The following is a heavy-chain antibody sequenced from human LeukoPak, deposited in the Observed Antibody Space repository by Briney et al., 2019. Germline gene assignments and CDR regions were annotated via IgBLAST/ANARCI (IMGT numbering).Heavy chain of an antibody. CDR3: ARRPSLTGYYSNYFDY. V-gene: IGHV4-39*01. CDR2: IYYNGGT. J-gene: IGHJ4*02. Sequence: SETLSLTCTVSGGSIRSSTYYWGWIRQPPGKGLEWIGTIYYNGGTYYNPSLKSRVTISVDTSKNQFSLKLSSVTAADTAVYYCARRPSLTGYYSNYFDYWGQGTLLTVSS. D-gene: IGHD3-9*01. CDR1: GGSIRSSTYY.